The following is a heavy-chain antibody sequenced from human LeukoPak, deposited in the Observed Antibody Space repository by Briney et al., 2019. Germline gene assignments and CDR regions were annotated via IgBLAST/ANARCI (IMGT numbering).Heavy chain of an antibody. D-gene: IGHD1-26*01. CDR1: GGSISSYY. V-gene: IGHV4-4*07. CDR2: IYTSGST. CDR3: ARVPLYSGSYYVDY. Sequence: SETLSLTCTVSGGSISSYYWSWIRRPAGKGLEWIGHIYTSGSTNYNPSLKSRVTMSVDTSKNQFSLKLSSVTAADTAVYYCARVPLYSGSYYVDYWGQGILVTVSS. J-gene: IGHJ4*02.